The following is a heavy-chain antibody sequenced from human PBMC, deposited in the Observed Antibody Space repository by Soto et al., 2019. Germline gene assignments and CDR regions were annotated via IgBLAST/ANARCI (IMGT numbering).Heavy chain of an antibody. V-gene: IGHV1-3*01. CDR3: ARDWSPNGVATPGVY. CDR1: GYTFSSYA. J-gene: IGHJ4*02. Sequence: ASVKVSCKASGYTFSSYAMHWVRQAPGQRLEWMGWINAGNGNTKYSQKFQGRVTITRDTSASTAYMELSSLRSEDTAVYYCARDWSPNGVATPGVYWGQGTLVTVSS. D-gene: IGHD5-12*01. CDR2: INAGNGNT.